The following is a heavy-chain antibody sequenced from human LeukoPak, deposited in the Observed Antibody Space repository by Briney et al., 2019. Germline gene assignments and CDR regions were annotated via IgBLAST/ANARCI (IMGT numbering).Heavy chain of an antibody. Sequence: GESLKTSCKGSGYSFTSYWIAWVRQIPGQGLEWIGVVYPADSDTRYSRSFQGQVTMSVDKSIKTAYLQWNNLKASDTAMDYCARPGEPGLAGYILHWGQGALVTVSS. CDR1: GYSFTSYW. CDR3: ARPGEPGLAGYILH. V-gene: IGHV5-51*01. CDR2: VYPADSDT. D-gene: IGHD7-27*01. J-gene: IGHJ1*01.